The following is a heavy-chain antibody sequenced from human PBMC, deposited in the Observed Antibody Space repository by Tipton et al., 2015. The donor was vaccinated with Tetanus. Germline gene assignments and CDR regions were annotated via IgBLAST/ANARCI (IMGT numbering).Heavy chain of an antibody. J-gene: IGHJ5*02. CDR3: ARDQGGGRVARLNWFGP. CDR2: IYYSGST. D-gene: IGHD3-16*01. V-gene: IGHV4-30-4*01. CDR1: GDSLSNGDYY. Sequence: LRLSCTVSGDSLSNGDYYWSWIRQPPGKGLESIGYIYYSGSTYYNPSLKSRVTISVDTSKNQFSLRLTSVTAADTAVYYCARDQGGGRVARLNWFGPWGQGTLVTVSS.